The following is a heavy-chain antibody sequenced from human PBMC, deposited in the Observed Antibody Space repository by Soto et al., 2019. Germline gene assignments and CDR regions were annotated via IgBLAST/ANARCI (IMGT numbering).Heavy chain of an antibody. Sequence: EVQLVESGGGLVKPGGSLRLSCAASGFTFSSYSMNWVRQAPGKGLEWVSSISSSSSYIYYADSVKGRFTISRDNAKNSLDLQMNSLRAEDTAVYYCARIRLGYDAFDIWGQGTRVTVSS. CDR3: ARIRLGYDAFDI. CDR2: ISSSSSYI. D-gene: IGHD2-15*01. J-gene: IGHJ3*02. V-gene: IGHV3-21*01. CDR1: GFTFSSYS.